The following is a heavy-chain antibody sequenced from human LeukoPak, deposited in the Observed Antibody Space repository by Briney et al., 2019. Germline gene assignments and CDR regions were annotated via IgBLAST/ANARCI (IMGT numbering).Heavy chain of an antibody. CDR2: IDASGGST. CDR3: AKGSGSGWYGWFAP. J-gene: IGHJ5*02. Sequence: GGSLRLSCAASGFTFSSYAMSWVRQAPGEGLEWVSSIDASGGSTYYADSVKGRFTISRDNSKNTFYLQMNSLRADDTAVYYCAKGSGSGWYGWFAPWGQGTLVTVSS. D-gene: IGHD6-19*01. V-gene: IGHV3-23*01. CDR1: GFTFSSYA.